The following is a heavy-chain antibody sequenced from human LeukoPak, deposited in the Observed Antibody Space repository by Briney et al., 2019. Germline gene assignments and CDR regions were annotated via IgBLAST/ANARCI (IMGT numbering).Heavy chain of an antibody. CDR2: ISGYNGNT. Sequence: ASVKVSCKASGYTFTSYGISWVRQAPGQGLEWMGWISGYNGNTKNAQKLQGRVTMTTDTSTSTAYMELRSLGSDDTAVYYCARDGRHRYYYDSSGFYGSWFDPWGQGTLVTVSS. J-gene: IGHJ5*02. D-gene: IGHD3-22*01. CDR1: GYTFTSYG. CDR3: ARDGRHRYYYDSSGFYGSWFDP. V-gene: IGHV1-18*01.